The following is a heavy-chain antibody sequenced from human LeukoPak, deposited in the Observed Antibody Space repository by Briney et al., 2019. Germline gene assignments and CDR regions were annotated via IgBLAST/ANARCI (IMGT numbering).Heavy chain of an antibody. Sequence: SPSETLSLTCTVSGGSISSYYWSWIRQPPGKGLEWIGYIYYSGSTNYNPSPKSRVTISVDTSKNQFSLKVSSVTDADTAVYYCARVYSVGPTTPFDYWGQGTLVTVSS. CDR3: ARVYSVGPTTPFDY. V-gene: IGHV4-59*01. CDR2: IYYSGST. CDR1: GGSISSYY. D-gene: IGHD1-26*01. J-gene: IGHJ4*02.